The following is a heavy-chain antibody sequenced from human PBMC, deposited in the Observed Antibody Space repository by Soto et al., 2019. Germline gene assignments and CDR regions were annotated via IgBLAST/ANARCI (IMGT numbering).Heavy chain of an antibody. CDR1: EFTFSNAW. V-gene: IGHV3-15*01. D-gene: IGHD3-3*01. CDR2: IKGKSDDGTT. Sequence: ESGGGLVKPGGSLRLSCAASEFTFSNAWMSWVRQAPGKGLEWVGRIKGKSDDGTTDYAAPVKGRFTISRDDSENTLYLQMTSLKIEDTAVYYCAKDGRSRMEWLSYNYGMDVWGQGTTVTVSS. CDR3: AKDGRSRMEWLSYNYGMDV. J-gene: IGHJ6*02.